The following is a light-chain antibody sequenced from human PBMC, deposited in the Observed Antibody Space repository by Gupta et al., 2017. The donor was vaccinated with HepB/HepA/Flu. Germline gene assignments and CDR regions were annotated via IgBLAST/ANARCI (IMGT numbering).Light chain of an antibody. V-gene: IGKV1-5*03. Sequence: DIHMTHSPSTLSASVGDRVTITCRARDNLHSWLAWIQQKPGKAPKLLIYKESTLESGVPSRFSGSGGGTEVALTSSNRQQDDFGTYYCHQYKDLYMWSFGQGTKVEIK. J-gene: IGKJ1*01. CDR2: KES. CDR1: DNLHSW. CDR3: HQYKDLYMWS.